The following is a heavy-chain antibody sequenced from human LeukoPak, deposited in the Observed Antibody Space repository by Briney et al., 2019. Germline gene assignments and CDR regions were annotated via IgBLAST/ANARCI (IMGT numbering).Heavy chain of an antibody. CDR1: GYTFTGYY. D-gene: IGHD6-13*01. V-gene: IGHV1-2*02. CDR2: INPNSGGT. J-gene: IGHJ5*02. CDR3: ARVMQQLAYNWFDP. Sequence: ASVKVSCKASGYTFTGYYMHWVRQAPGQGLEWMGWINPNSGGTNYAQKFQGRVTMTRDTSISTAYMELSRLRSDDTAVYYCARVMQQLAYNWFDPWGQGTLVTVSS.